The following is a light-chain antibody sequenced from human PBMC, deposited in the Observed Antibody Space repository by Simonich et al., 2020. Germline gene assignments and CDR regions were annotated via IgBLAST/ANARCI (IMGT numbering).Light chain of an antibody. Sequence: DVVMTQSPLSLPVTLGQPASISCRSSQSLVHSDGNTSLNWFQQRPGQSPRRLIYKGSNRDSGVPDRFSGSGSGTDFTLKISRVEAEDVGVYYCMQRIEFPYTFGQGTKLEIK. CDR1: QSLVHSDGNTS. V-gene: IGKV2-30*02. CDR2: KGS. J-gene: IGKJ2*01. CDR3: MQRIEFPYT.